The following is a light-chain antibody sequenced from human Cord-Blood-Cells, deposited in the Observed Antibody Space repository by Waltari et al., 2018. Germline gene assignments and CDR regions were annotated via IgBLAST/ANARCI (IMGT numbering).Light chain of an antibody. V-gene: IGLV3-19*01. CDR3: NSRDSSGNHWV. Sequence: SSELTQDPAVSVALGQTVRITCQGASLRSYYASWYQQKPGQAPLLVIYGKNNRPSGIPDRFSGSSSGNTASLTITGAQAEDEADYYCNSRDSSGNHWVFGGGTKLTVL. J-gene: IGLJ3*02. CDR1: SLRSYY. CDR2: GKN.